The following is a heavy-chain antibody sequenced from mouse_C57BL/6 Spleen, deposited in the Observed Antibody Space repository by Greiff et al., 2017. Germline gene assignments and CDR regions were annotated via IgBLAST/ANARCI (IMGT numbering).Heavy chain of an antibody. Sequence: QVQLQQSGAELVRPGTSVKVSCKASGYAFTNYLIEWVKQRPGQGLEWIGAINPGSGGTNYNEKFKGKATLTADKSSSTAYMQLSSLTSEDSAVYFCARRGSQWYFDVWGTGTTVTVSS. J-gene: IGHJ1*03. CDR2: INPGSGGT. V-gene: IGHV1-54*01. CDR1: GYAFTNYL. CDR3: ARRGSQWYFDV.